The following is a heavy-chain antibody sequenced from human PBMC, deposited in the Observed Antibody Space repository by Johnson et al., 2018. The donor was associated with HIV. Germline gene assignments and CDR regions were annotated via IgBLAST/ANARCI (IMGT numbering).Heavy chain of an antibody. D-gene: IGHD3-16*02. CDR2: ISYDGSNK. V-gene: IGHV3-30-3*01. CDR1: GFTFSSYA. J-gene: IGHJ3*02. Sequence: VQLVESGGGVVKPGGSLRLSCAASGFTFSSYAMHWVRQAPGKGLEWVAVISYDGSNKYYADSVKGRFTISRDNSKNTLYLQMNSLRAEDTAVYFCARGPIADDAFDIWGQGTMVTVSS. CDR3: ARGPIADDAFDI.